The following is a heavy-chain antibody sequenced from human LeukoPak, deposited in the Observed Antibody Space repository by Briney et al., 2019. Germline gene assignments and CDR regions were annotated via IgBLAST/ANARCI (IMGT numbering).Heavy chain of an antibody. V-gene: IGHV3-53*01. D-gene: IGHD2-21*02. Sequence: GGSLRLSCAASGFSVSGTHMSWVRQAPGKGLERVSAMYTGGTTYYADSVTGRFTVSRDTSRNTLFLHMDSLRAEDTAVYYCAKDEVTSGGGLASWGQGTLVIVSS. CDR1: GFSVSGTH. CDR2: MYTGGTT. J-gene: IGHJ5*01. CDR3: AKDEVTSGGGLAS.